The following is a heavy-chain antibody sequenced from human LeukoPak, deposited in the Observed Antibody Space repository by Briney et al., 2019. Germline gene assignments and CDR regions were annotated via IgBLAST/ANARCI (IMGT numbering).Heavy chain of an antibody. Sequence: GGSLRLSCAASGFTFSSYGMRWVRQAPGKGLEWVAFIRYDGSNKYYADSVKGRFTISRDNSKNTLYLQMNSLRAEDTAVYYCAKRRTVTTFVWFDPWGQGTLVTVSS. CDR1: GFTFSSYG. V-gene: IGHV3-30*02. CDR3: AKRRTVTTFVWFDP. J-gene: IGHJ5*02. CDR2: IRYDGSNK. D-gene: IGHD4-17*01.